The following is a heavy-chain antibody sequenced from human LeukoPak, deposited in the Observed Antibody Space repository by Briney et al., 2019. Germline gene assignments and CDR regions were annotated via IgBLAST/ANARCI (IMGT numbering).Heavy chain of an antibody. CDR2: IWYDGSNK. CDR3: AKDIRGYSYGPFDY. V-gene: IGHV3-33*06. D-gene: IGHD5-18*01. CDR1: GFTSSSYG. J-gene: IGHJ4*02. Sequence: GGSLRLSCAASGFTSSSYGMYWVREAPGEGLESGAVIWYDGSNKCYADSVKGRFTISRDNSKNTLYLRMNSLRAEDTAVYYCAKDIRGYSYGPFDYWGQGTLVTVSS.